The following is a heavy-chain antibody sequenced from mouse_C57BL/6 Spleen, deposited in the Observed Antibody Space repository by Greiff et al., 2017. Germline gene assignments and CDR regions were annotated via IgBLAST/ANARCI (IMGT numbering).Heavy chain of an antibody. CDR2: IRNKANGYTT. CDR3: ARYDYDNAMDY. V-gene: IGHV7-3*01. J-gene: IGHJ4*01. CDR1: GFTFTDYY. Sequence: EVKLVESGGGLVQPGGSLSLSCAASGFTFTDYYMSWVRQPPGKALEWLGFIRNKANGYTTEYSASVKGRFTISRDNSQSILYLQMNALRAEDRATYYCARYDYDNAMDYWGQGTSVTVSS. D-gene: IGHD2-4*01.